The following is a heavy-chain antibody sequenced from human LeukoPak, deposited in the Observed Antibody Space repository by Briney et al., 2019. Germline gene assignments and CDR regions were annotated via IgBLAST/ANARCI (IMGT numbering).Heavy chain of an antibody. J-gene: IGHJ1*01. V-gene: IGHV4-34*01. Sequence: SATLSLTCAVDGGSFSSYYWSWFRRPPGKGREWIGEINHSGSTNYNPSLKSRVTISVDTSKNQFSLKLSSVTAADTAVYYCARGLPFRASHQCLQHWGQGTLVTVSS. CDR3: ARGLPFRASHQCLQH. CDR1: GGSFSSYY. CDR2: INHSGST.